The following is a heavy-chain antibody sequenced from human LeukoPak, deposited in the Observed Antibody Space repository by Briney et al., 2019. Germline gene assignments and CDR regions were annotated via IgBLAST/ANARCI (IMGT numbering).Heavy chain of an antibody. Sequence: GGSLRLSCAASGFTFSSYAMSWVRQAPGKGLEWVSAISGIGGSTYYADSVKGRFTISRDNSKNTLYLQMNSLRAEDTAVYYCAKLGYYYGSGSYQPWGQGTLVTVSS. J-gene: IGHJ5*02. CDR1: GFTFSSYA. CDR2: ISGIGGST. CDR3: AKLGYYYGSGSYQP. D-gene: IGHD3-10*01. V-gene: IGHV3-23*01.